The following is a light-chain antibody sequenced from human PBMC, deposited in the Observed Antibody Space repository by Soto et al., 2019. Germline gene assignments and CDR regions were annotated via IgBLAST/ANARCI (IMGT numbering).Light chain of an antibody. V-gene: IGKV1-5*03. CDR1: QSISNW. CDR2: KAS. J-gene: IGKJ1*01. Sequence: DVQMTQSPSTLSASVGDRVTITCRASQSISNWLAWYQQKPGTAPNLLIYKASTLQSGDQSRFSGRGSGTEITLTISSLQPDDSATYYCQQYSDNWTCGQGPKVEIK. CDR3: QQYSDNWT.